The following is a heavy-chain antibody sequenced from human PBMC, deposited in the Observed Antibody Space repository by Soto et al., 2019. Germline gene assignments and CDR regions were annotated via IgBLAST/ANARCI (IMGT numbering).Heavy chain of an antibody. V-gene: IGHV4-59*12. Sequence: SETLSLTCTVSGGSLSSYSWAWIRQPPGKALEWFGYITYSGSTNYNPSLQSRVTMSIDTSKNQFSLRLSSVTAADTAVYYCARGDIVVVPAWDVWGKGTTVTVSS. CDR3: ARGDIVVVPAWDV. CDR1: GGSLSSYS. D-gene: IGHD2-2*01. J-gene: IGHJ6*04. CDR2: ITYSGST.